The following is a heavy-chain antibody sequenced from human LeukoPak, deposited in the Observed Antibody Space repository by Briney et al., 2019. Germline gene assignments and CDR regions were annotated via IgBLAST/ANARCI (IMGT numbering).Heavy chain of an antibody. CDR1: GFTLTTYA. Sequence: GGSLRLSCAASGFTLTTYAMNWVRQAPGKGLEWVSYISSSGSTIYYADSVKGRFTISRDNAKNSLYLQMNSLRAEDTAVYYCARHGFSGSYYYYYYGMDVWGQGTTVTVSS. CDR2: ISSSGSTI. J-gene: IGHJ6*02. V-gene: IGHV3-48*03. D-gene: IGHD1-26*01. CDR3: ARHGFSGSYYYYYYGMDV.